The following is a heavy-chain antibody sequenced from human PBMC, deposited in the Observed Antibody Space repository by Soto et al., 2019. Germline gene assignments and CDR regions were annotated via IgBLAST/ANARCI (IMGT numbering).Heavy chain of an antibody. Sequence: ASVKVSCKASGYTFTSYDINWVRQATGQGLEWMGWMNPNSGNTGYAQKFQGRVTMTRNTSISTAYMELSSLRSEDTAVYYCARGSILLGFGELLYWFDPWGQGTLVTVSS. J-gene: IGHJ5*02. CDR2: MNPNSGNT. CDR3: ARGSILLGFGELLYWFDP. CDR1: GYTFTSYD. D-gene: IGHD3-10*01. V-gene: IGHV1-8*01.